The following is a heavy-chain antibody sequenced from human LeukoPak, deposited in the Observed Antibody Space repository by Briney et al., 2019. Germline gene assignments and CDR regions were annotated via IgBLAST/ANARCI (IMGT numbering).Heavy chain of an antibody. V-gene: IGHV3-7*01. D-gene: IGHD6-19*01. CDR2: IKQDGREK. CDR1: GFTFSSYW. CDR3: ARDRGAVEFDY. J-gene: IGHJ4*02. Sequence: GGSLRLSCAASGFTFSSYWMSWVRQAPGKGLEWVANIKQDGREKYYVDSVKGRFTISRDNAKNSLYLQMNSLRAEDTAVYYCARDRGAVEFDYWGQGTLVTVSS.